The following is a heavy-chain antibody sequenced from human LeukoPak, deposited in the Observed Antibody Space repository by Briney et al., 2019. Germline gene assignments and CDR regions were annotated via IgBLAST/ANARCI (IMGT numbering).Heavy chain of an antibody. Sequence: GGSMRLSCAASGFTFSSYAMSWVRQAPGKGLEWVSAISGSGGSTYYADSVKGRFTISRDNSKNTLYLQMNSLRAEDTAVYYCAKASLRYFDWLFDYWGQGTLVTVSS. CDR1: GFTFSSYA. CDR2: ISGSGGST. CDR3: AKASLRYFDWLFDY. D-gene: IGHD3-9*01. J-gene: IGHJ4*02. V-gene: IGHV3-23*01.